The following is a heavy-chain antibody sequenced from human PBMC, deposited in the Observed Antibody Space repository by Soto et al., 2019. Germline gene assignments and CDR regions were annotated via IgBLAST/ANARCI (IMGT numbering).Heavy chain of an antibody. CDR1: GGSISSGGYY. CDR3: ARGGSYRDYYYYGMDV. D-gene: IGHD1-26*01. CDR2: IYYSGST. V-gene: IGHV4-31*03. Sequence: QVQLQESGPGLVKPSQTLSLTCTVSGGSISSGGYYWSWIRQHPGKGLEWIGYIYYSGSTYYNPSLKSRVTIPVDTSKNQFSLKLSSVTAADTAVYYGARGGSYRDYYYYGMDVWGQGTTVTVSS. J-gene: IGHJ6*02.